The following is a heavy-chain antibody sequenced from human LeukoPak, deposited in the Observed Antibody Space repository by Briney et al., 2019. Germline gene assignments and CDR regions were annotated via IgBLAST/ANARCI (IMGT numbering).Heavy chain of an antibody. D-gene: IGHD5-24*01. CDR3: ARPGDGYGNDY. Sequence: GGSLRLSCAASGFTFSDHYMDWVRQAPWKGLEWVGRTRNKANSYTTEYAASAKGRFTISRDDSKNSLYLQMNSLKTEDTAVYYCARPGDGYGNDYWGQGTLVTVSS. CDR2: TRNKANSYTT. V-gene: IGHV3-72*01. J-gene: IGHJ4*02. CDR1: GFTFSDHY.